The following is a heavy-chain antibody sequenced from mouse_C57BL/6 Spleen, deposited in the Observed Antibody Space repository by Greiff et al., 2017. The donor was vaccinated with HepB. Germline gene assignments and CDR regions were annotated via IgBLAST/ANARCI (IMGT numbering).Heavy chain of an antibody. CDR3: ARLSGDVDYYAMDY. CDR2: ISNGGGST. D-gene: IGHD3-3*01. V-gene: IGHV5-12*01. CDR1: GFTFSDYY. J-gene: IGHJ4*01. Sequence: DVKLVESGGGLVQPGGSLKLSCAASGFTFSDYYMYWVRQTPEKRLEWVAYISNGGGSTYYPDTVKGRFTISRDNAKNTLYLQMSRLKSEDTAMYYCARLSGDVDYYAMDYWGQGTSVTVSS.